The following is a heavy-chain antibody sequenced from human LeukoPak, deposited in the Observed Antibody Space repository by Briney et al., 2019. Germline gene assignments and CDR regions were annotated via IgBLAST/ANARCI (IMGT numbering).Heavy chain of an antibody. Sequence: PSGTLSPTCTVSGGSISSNGYYWGWIRQSPGEGLEWIGNIYYSGITYYNASLKSRVTISVDTSKNQFSLKLSSVTAADTAVYYCARGYNYYYYYMDVWGKGTTVTVSS. CDR1: GGSISSNGYY. V-gene: IGHV4-39*07. J-gene: IGHJ6*03. CDR2: IYYSGIT. D-gene: IGHD5-24*01. CDR3: ARGYNYYYYYMDV.